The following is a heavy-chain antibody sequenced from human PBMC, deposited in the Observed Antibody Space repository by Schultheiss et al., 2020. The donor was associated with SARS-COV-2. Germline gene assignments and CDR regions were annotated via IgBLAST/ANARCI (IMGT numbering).Heavy chain of an antibody. CDR2: ISYDGSNK. J-gene: IGHJ6*03. Sequence: GGSLRLSCAASGFTFSSYDMHWVRQATGKGLEWVAVISYDGSNKYYADSVKGRFTISRDNSKNTLYLQMNSLRAEDTAVYYCAKSQQGYYYYYMDVWGKGTTVTVSS. CDR3: AKSQQGYYYYYMDV. CDR1: GFTFSSYD. V-gene: IGHV3-30*18.